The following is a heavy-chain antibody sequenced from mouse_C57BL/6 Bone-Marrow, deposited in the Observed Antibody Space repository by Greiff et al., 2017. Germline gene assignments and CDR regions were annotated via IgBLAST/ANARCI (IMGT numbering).Heavy chain of an antibody. CDR2: INPSNGGT. D-gene: IGHD2-4*01. Sequence: QVQLQQSGTELVKPGASVKLSCKASGYTFTSYWMHWVKQRPGQGLEWIGNINPSNGGTNYNEKFKSKATLTVDKSSSTAYMQLSSLTSEDSAVYYCARGGYDYDRFAYWGPGTLVTVSA. J-gene: IGHJ3*01. V-gene: IGHV1-53*01. CDR1: GYTFTSYW. CDR3: ARGGYDYDRFAY.